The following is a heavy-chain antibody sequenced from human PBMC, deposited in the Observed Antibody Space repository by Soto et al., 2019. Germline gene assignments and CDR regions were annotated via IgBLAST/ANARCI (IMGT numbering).Heavy chain of an antibody. CDR3: ASRRTTVVTHWFDP. D-gene: IGHD4-17*01. J-gene: IGHJ5*02. CDR1: GGTFSSYA. Sequence: SVKVSCKASGGTFSSYAISWVRQAPGQGLEWMGGIIPIFGTANYAQKFQGRVTITADESTSTAYMELSSLRSEDTAVYYCASRRTTVVTHWFDPWGRRTLVTVSS. V-gene: IGHV1-69*13. CDR2: IIPIFGTA.